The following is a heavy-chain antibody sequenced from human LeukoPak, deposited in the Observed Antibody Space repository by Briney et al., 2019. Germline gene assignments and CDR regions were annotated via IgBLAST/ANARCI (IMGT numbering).Heavy chain of an antibody. CDR3: ARSGRCTNGVCYNYFDY. CDR1: GFTFSSYG. Sequence: GGSLRLSCAASGFTFSSYGMHWVRQAPGKGLEWVAFIRYDGSNKYYTDSVKGRFTISRDNSKNTLYLQMNSLRAEDTAVYYCARSGRCTNGVCYNYFDYWGQGTLVTVSS. CDR2: IRYDGSNK. J-gene: IGHJ4*02. D-gene: IGHD2-8*01. V-gene: IGHV3-30*02.